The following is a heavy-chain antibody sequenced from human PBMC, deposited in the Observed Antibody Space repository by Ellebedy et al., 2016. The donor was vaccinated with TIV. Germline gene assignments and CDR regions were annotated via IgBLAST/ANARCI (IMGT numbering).Heavy chain of an antibody. CDR2: INHSGST. J-gene: IGHJ4*02. Sequence: SETLSLTXTVSSGSISSSVYFWGWIRQPPGRGLEWIGEINHSGSTNYNPSLKSRVTISVDTSKNQFSLKLSSVTAADTAVYYCARVVRDGGLGYWGQGTLVTVSS. D-gene: IGHD5-24*01. V-gene: IGHV4-39*07. CDR3: ARVVRDGGLGY. CDR1: SGSISSSVYF.